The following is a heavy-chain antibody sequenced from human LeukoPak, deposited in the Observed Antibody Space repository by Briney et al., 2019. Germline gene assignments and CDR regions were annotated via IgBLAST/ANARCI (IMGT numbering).Heavy chain of an antibody. D-gene: IGHD6-19*01. V-gene: IGHV4-39*01. CDR2: IPYSGNA. CDR3: ARYPYSGISGWQAFDY. Sequence: SETLSLTCTVSGVSISSSSYYWGWIRQPPGQGLEWIGTIPYSGNAYYSPSLKSRVTISVDTSKNQFSLKVSSVTAADTAVYYCARYPYSGISGWQAFDYWGQGTLVPVSS. CDR1: GVSISSSSYY. J-gene: IGHJ4*02.